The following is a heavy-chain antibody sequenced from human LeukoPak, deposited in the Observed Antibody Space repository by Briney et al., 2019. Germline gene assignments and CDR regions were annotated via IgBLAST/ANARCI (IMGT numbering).Heavy chain of an antibody. CDR1: GYTFTSYG. Sequence: SVKVSCKASGYTFTSYGISWVRQAPGQGLEWMGGIIPIFGTANYAQKFQGRVTITADESTSTAYMELSSLRSEDTAVYYCARDAPYCSGGSCYVDDWGQGTLVTVSS. D-gene: IGHD2-15*01. CDR3: ARDAPYCSGGSCYVDD. J-gene: IGHJ4*02. CDR2: IIPIFGTA. V-gene: IGHV1-69*13.